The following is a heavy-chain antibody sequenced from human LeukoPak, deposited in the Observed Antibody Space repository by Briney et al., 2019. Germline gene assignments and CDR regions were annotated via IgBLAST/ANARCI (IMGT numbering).Heavy chain of an antibody. V-gene: IGHV2-70*04. CDR3: ARMSDSSGLYFDY. D-gene: IGHD6-19*01. CDR2: IDWDDDK. CDR1: GSSLSTSEMR. Sequence: SGPTLVNPTQTLTLTCTFSGSSLSTSEMRVSWIRQPPGKALEWLARIDWDDDKFFSKSLKSRLNLSKDTSNNQMALTMTTMDPVDTATYFCARMSDSSGLYFDYWGQGTLVTVSS. J-gene: IGHJ4*02.